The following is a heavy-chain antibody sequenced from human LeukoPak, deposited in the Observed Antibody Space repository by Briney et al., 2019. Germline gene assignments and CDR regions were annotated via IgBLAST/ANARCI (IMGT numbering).Heavy chain of an antibody. CDR1: GYSFTSYW. V-gene: IGHV5-51*01. J-gene: IGHJ6*03. CDR2: LYPGDSDT. D-gene: IGHD6-13*01. CDR3: ARHPLIAAAGTIYYYYMDV. Sequence: GESLKISCKGSGYSFTSYWIGWVRQMPGKGLEWMGILYPGDSDTRYSPSFQGQVTISADKSISTAYLQWSSLKASDTAMYYCARHPLIAAAGTIYYYYMDVWGKGTTVTVSS.